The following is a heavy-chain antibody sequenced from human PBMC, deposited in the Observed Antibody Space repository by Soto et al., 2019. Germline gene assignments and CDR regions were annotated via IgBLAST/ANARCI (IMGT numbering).Heavy chain of an antibody. CDR2: IIPIFGTA. J-gene: IGHJ6*02. Sequence: ASVKVACKASGGTFSSYAISWVRQAPGQGLEWMGGIIPIFGTANYAQKFQGRVTITADESTSTAYMELSSLRSEDTAVYYCATDYGDYPYYYGMDVWGQGTTVTVSS. CDR1: GGTFSSYA. V-gene: IGHV1-69*13. CDR3: ATDYGDYPYYYGMDV. D-gene: IGHD4-17*01.